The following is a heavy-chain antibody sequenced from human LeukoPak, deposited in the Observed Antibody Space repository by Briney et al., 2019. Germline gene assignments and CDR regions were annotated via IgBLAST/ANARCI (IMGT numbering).Heavy chain of an antibody. D-gene: IGHD3-22*01. Sequence: SVKVSRKASGGTFSSYAISWVRQAPGQGLEWMGGIIPIFGTANYAQKFQGRVTITADESTSTAYMELSSLRSEDTAVYYCARGITMIPRGAFDIWGQGTMVTVSS. V-gene: IGHV1-69*13. CDR2: IIPIFGTA. CDR1: GGTFSSYA. CDR3: ARGITMIPRGAFDI. J-gene: IGHJ3*02.